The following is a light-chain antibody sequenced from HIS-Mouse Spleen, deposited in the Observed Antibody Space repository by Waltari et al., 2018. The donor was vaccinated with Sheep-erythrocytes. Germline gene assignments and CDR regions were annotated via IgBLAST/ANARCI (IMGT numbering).Light chain of an antibody. CDR3: CSYAGSSTLV. CDR2: EVS. V-gene: IGLV2-8*01. Sequence: QSALTQPPSASGSPGQSLTISCTGTSSDVGGYNYVSWYQQHPGKAPKLMIYEVSKRPSGVPDRFSGSKSGNTASLTISGLQAEDEADYYCCSYAGSSTLVFGGGTKLTVL. J-gene: IGLJ2*01. CDR1: SSDVGGYNY.